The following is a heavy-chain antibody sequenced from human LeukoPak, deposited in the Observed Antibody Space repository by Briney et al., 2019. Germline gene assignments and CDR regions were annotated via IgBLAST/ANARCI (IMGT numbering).Heavy chain of an antibody. CDR2: ISYDGSNK. D-gene: IGHD1-20*01. CDR3: AKAVYNWNRYDNYYYMDV. CDR1: GFTFSSYA. J-gene: IGHJ6*03. Sequence: PGRSLRLSCAASGFTFSSYAMHWVRQAPGKGLEWVAVISYDGSNKYYADSVKGRFTISRDNSKNTLYLQMNSLRAEDTAVYYCAKAVYNWNRYDNYYYMDVWGKGTTVTVSS. V-gene: IGHV3-30-3*01.